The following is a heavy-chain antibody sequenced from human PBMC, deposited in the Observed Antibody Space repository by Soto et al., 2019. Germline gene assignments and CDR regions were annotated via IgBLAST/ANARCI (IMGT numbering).Heavy chain of an antibody. CDR2: IYYSGST. CDR1: GCSISSYY. J-gene: IGHJ3*02. CDR3: ARDSSRRILRFLEWSPPDAFDI. V-gene: IGHV4-59*01. Sequence: ASETLSLTCTVSGCSISSYYWSWIRQPPGKGLEWIGYIYYSGSTNYNPSLKSRVTISVDTSKNQFSLRLSSVTAADTAVYYCARDSSRRILRFLEWSPPDAFDIWGQGTMVTVSS. D-gene: IGHD3-3*01.